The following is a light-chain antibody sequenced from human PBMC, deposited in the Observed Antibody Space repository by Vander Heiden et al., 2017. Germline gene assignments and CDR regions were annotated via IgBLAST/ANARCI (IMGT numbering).Light chain of an antibody. CDR3: MQALHTPFT. CDR2: VGS. Sequence: DIVLTQSPLSLLVTSGEPASISCRSSQSLLHSNGYNYLDWYLQKPGQSPQLLIYVGSSRACGVPDRFSGSGSDTDFTLRISRVEAEDVGVYFCMQALHTPFTFGPGTKADIK. J-gene: IGKJ3*01. V-gene: IGKV2-28*01. CDR1: QSLLHSNGYNY.